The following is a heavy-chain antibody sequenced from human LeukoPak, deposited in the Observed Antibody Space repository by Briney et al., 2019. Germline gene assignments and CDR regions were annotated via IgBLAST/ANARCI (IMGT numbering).Heavy chain of an antibody. D-gene: IGHD5-12*01. CDR1: GGSINNYY. CDR3: ARVGRYSGYADI. Sequence: SETLSLTCIVSGGSINNYYWTWIRQPAGKGLEWIGRIYPSGSSTYNPSLKSRVTMSVDTSKNQFSLKLTSVTAADTAVYYCARVGRYSGYADIWGQGTPVTVSS. J-gene: IGHJ4*02. V-gene: IGHV4-4*07. CDR2: IYPSGSS.